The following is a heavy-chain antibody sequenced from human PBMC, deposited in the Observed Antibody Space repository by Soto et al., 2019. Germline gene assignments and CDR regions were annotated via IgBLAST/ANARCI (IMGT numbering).Heavy chain of an antibody. CDR3: ARGRTRLAKAGYYYGMDV. D-gene: IGHD2-8*01. J-gene: IGHJ6*02. CDR2: INHSGST. CDR1: GGSFSGYY. V-gene: IGHV4-34*01. Sequence: QVQLQQWGAGLLKPSETLSLTCAVYGGSFSGYYWSWIRQPPGKGLEWIGEINHSGSTNYNPSLKSRVTISVDTSKNQFSLKLSSVTGADTAVYYCARGRTRLAKAGYYYGMDVWGQGTTVTVSS.